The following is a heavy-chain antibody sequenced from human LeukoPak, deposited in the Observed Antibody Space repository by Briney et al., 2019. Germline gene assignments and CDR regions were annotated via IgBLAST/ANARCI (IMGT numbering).Heavy chain of an antibody. V-gene: IGHV3-33*08. CDR2: IWYDGSNK. CDR1: GFTFSNHG. CDR3: ASGYPYDILAGYDYIDY. Sequence: GGSLRLSCAPSGFTFSNHGMLCLRQAPGKGLEWVAVIWYDGSNKYYADSVKGRFTISRDNSKNTLYLQMNSLRAEDTAVYYCASGYPYDILAGYDYIDYWSQGTLVTVSS. D-gene: IGHD3-9*01. J-gene: IGHJ4*02.